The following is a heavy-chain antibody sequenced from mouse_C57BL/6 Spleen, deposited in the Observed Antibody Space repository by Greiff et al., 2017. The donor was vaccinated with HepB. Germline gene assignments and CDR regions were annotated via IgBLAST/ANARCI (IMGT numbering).Heavy chain of an antibody. Sequence: ESGPGLVKPSQSLSLTCSVTGYSITSGYFWNWIRQFPGNKLEWMGYISYDGSNNYNPSLKNRISITRDTSKNQFFLKLNSVTTEDTATYDRANGYGEFAYWGQGTLVTVSA. J-gene: IGHJ3*01. D-gene: IGHD2-2*01. CDR3: ANGYGEFAY. CDR2: ISYDGSN. CDR1: GYSITSGYF. V-gene: IGHV3-6*01.